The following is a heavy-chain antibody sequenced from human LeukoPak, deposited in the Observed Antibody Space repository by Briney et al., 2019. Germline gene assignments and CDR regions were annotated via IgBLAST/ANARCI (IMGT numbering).Heavy chain of an antibody. CDR3: ANLDCSSTSCYRDAFDI. CDR2: ISGSGGST. J-gene: IGHJ3*02. CDR1: GFTFSSYA. Sequence: PGGSLRLSCAASGFTFSSYAMSWVRQAPGKGLEWVSAISGSGGSTYYADSVKGRFTISRDNSNNTLYLQMNSLRAEDTDVYYCANLDCSSTSCYRDAFDIWGQGTMVTVSS. D-gene: IGHD2-2*01. V-gene: IGHV3-23*01.